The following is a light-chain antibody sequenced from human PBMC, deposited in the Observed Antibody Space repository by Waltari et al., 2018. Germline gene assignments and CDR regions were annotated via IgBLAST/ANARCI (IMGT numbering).Light chain of an antibody. Sequence: QGAMTQQPSVSKGLAQTPTLTCIGHSNNVGNPGAARLQQHQGHPPQLLSYRNNNRPSGISERFSASRSGNTASLTITGLQAEDDADYYCSVWDSSRSGWVFGGGTKLTVL. CDR2: RNN. CDR3: SVWDSSRSGWV. V-gene: IGLV10-54*04. CDR1: SNNVGNPG. J-gene: IGLJ3*02.